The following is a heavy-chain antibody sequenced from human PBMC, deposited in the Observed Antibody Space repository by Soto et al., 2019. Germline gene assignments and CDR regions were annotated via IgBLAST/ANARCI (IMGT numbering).Heavy chain of an antibody. J-gene: IGHJ4*02. CDR3: ARDHKIAAAGTDY. CDR2: IIPILGIA. V-gene: IGHV1-69*04. CDR1: GGTFISYT. D-gene: IGHD6-13*01. Sequence: SVKVSCKASGGTFISYTISWLRQAPGQGLEWMGRIIPILGIANYAQKFQGRVTITADKSTSTAYMELSSLRSEDTAVYYCARDHKIAAAGTDYWGQGTLVTVSS.